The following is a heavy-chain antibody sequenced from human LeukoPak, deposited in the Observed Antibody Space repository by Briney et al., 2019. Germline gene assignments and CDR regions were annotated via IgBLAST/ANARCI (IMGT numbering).Heavy chain of an antibody. Sequence: VGSLRLSCAASGFTFSSYAMSWVRQAPGKGLEWVSAISGSGGSTYYADSVKGRFTISRDNSRNTLYLQMNSLRAEDTAVYYCAKTLVLVTAIPYYFDYWGQGTLVTVSS. CDR3: AKTLVLVTAIPYYFDY. J-gene: IGHJ4*02. D-gene: IGHD2-21*02. V-gene: IGHV3-23*01. CDR1: GFTFSSYA. CDR2: ISGSGGST.